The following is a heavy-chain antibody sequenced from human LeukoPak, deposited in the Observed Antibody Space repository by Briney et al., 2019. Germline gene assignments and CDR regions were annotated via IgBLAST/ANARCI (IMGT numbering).Heavy chain of an antibody. D-gene: IGHD6-13*01. CDR2: ISWNSGSI. Sequence: GRSLRLSCAASGFTFDDYAMHWVRQAPGKGLEWVSGISWNSGSIGYADSVKGRFTISRDNAKNSLYLQMNSLRAEDTALYYCAKAHSSWYYYFHYWGQGTLVTVSS. V-gene: IGHV3-9*01. J-gene: IGHJ4*02. CDR3: AKAHSSWYYYFHY. CDR1: GFTFDDYA.